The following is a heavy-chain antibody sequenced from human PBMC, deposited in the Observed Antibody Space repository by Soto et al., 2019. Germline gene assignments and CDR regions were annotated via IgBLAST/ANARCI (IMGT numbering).Heavy chain of an antibody. CDR1: GDSVSSHSAA. CDR2: TYYRSKWYN. V-gene: IGHV6-1*01. CDR3: ASWGWSNDAFDI. Sequence: SQTLSLTCAISGDSVSSHSAAWNWIRQSPSRGLEWLGRTYYRSKWYNDYAVSVKSRITINPDTSKNQFSLQLNSVTPEDTAVYYCASWGWSNDAFDIWGQGTMVTVSS. D-gene: IGHD3-16*01. J-gene: IGHJ3*02.